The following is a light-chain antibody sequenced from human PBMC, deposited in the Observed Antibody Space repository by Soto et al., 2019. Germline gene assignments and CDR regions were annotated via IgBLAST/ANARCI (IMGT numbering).Light chain of an antibody. J-gene: IGKJ1*01. CDR1: QSVSSN. V-gene: IGKV3-15*01. CDR2: GAS. Sequence: EIVMTQSPATLSVSPGERATLSCRASQSVSSNLAWYQQKPGQAPRLLIYGASTRATGIPARFSGSGSGTEFTLTISSLQSEDCAVYYCQQYNNWPATFGQGTKVEIK. CDR3: QQYNNWPAT.